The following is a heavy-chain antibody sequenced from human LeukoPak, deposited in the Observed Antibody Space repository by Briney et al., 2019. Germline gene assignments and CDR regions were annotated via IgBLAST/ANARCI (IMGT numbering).Heavy chain of an antibody. J-gene: IGHJ3*02. CDR2: IIPIFGTA. V-gene: IGHV1-69*13. D-gene: IGHD6-25*01. CDR1: GGTFSSYA. CDR3: AREGSSGGLDAFDI. Sequence: ASVKVSCKASGGTFSSYAISWVQQAPGQGLEWMGGIIPIFGTANYAQKFQGRVTITADESTSTAYMELSSLRSEDTAVYYCAREGSSGGLDAFDIWGQGTMVTVSS.